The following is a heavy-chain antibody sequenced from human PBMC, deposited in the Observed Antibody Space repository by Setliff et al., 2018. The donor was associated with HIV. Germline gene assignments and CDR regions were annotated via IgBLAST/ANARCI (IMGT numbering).Heavy chain of an antibody. CDR1: EFTFRTHA. CDR3: ATARPRHLVSTNPPYYFDY. CDR2: ISGSGGST. V-gene: IGHV3-23*01. D-gene: IGHD2-8*02. Sequence: GGSLRLSCAASEFTFRTHAMSWVRQAPGKGLEWVSGISGSGGSTYYADSVKGRFTISRDNSKNTLFLRMNNLRADDTAVYYCATARPRHLVSTNPPYYFDYWGQGTLVTVSS. J-gene: IGHJ4*02.